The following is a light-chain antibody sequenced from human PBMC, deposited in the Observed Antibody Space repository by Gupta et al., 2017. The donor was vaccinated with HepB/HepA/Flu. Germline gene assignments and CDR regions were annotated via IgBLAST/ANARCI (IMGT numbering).Light chain of an antibody. CDR1: SSNVGSRT. Sequence: QSVLTQPPSTSGTPGQTVTISCFGSSSNVGSRTVNWYQHLPGRSPKLFIYNNDQRPSGVSDRFSGSKYGTSASLAINGLQPDDEADYYCSTWDDSLNGVVFGGGTKLTVL. V-gene: IGLV1-44*01. J-gene: IGLJ2*01. CDR2: NND. CDR3: STWDDSLNGVV.